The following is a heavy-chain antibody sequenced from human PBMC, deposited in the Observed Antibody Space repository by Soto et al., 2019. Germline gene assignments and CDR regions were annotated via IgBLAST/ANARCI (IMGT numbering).Heavy chain of an antibody. J-gene: IGHJ4*02. Sequence: QVQLVESGGGVIQPGRSLRLSCAASGFTFSSYGMHWVRQAPGKGLEWVAVIWYDGSNKYYADSVKGRFTISRDNSKNMLYLQMNSLRAEDTAVYYCARGQMATTNYFDYWGQGTLVTVSS. CDR3: ARGQMATTNYFDY. CDR1: GFTFSSYG. D-gene: IGHD5-12*01. CDR2: IWYDGSNK. V-gene: IGHV3-33*01.